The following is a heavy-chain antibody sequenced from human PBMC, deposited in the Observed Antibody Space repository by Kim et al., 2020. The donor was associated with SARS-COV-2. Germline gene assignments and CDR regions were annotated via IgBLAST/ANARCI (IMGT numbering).Heavy chain of an antibody. CDR2: ISSSSSFI. V-gene: IGHV3-21*06. D-gene: IGHD5-12*01. CDR3: ARVGDGYKFGLHHETYFSD. Sequence: GGSLRLSCAASGFTFSTYSMNWVRQAPGKGLEWVSSISSSSSFIYYADSVKGRFTISRDNAKNSLYLQMNSLRAEDTAVYYCARVGDGYKFGLHHETYFSDWGQGTLVTVSS. CDR1: GFTFSTYS. J-gene: IGHJ4*02.